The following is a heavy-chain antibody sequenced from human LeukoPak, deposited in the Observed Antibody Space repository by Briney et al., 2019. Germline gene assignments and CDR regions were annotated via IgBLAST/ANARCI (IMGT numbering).Heavy chain of an antibody. CDR2: ITSSSNYI. V-gene: IGHV3-21*01. Sequence: GGSLRLSCAASGFTFSIYSMNWVRQAPGKGVEWLSSITSSSNYIYYADSVKGRFTISRDNVQNSLYLQMNSLRAEDTAMYYCARDRGYFDNWGQGTLVTVSS. CDR3: ARDRGYFDN. CDR1: GFTFSIYS. J-gene: IGHJ4*02.